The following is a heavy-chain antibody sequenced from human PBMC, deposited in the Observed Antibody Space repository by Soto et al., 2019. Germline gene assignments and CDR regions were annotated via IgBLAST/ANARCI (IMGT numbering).Heavy chain of an antibody. J-gene: IGHJ4*02. CDR1: GFTFGVYN. D-gene: IGHD3-10*01. CDR2: ISYDGSDG. V-gene: IGHV3-30*03. CDR3: GMVRSY. Sequence: HPGGSLRLSCAASGFTFGVYNMQWVRQAPGKGPECVAVISYDGSDGYYADSVRGRFTISRDNSNNMLYLEMNSLRPEDAAVYYCGMVRSYWGQGTLVTVSS.